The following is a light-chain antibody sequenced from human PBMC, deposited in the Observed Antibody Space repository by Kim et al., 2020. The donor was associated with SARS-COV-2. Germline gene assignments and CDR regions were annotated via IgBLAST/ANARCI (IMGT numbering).Light chain of an antibody. J-gene: IGLJ2*01. CDR1: KLGDKY. Sequence: SYELTQPPSVSVSPGQTASITCSGDKLGDKYACWYQQKPGQSPVLVIYQDTKRPSGIPERFSGSNSGNTATLTISGTQAMDEADYYCQAWDSRTYVVFGGETQLTVL. CDR2: QDT. CDR3: QAWDSRTYVV. V-gene: IGLV3-1*01.